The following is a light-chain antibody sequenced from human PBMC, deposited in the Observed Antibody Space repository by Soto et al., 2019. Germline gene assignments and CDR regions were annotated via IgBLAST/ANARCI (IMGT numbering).Light chain of an antibody. CDR1: RDISSS. V-gene: IGKV1-27*01. CDR3: QKYNSAPNT. J-gene: IGKJ2*01. Sequence: DVQMTQSPSSLSASVGDRVTITCRASRDISSSLAWYQQKPGKVPKLLIYAASTLRAGVQSRFSGSGSGTFCTLTINSLQPEDVATYYCQKYNSAPNTFGRGTRLEIK. CDR2: AAS.